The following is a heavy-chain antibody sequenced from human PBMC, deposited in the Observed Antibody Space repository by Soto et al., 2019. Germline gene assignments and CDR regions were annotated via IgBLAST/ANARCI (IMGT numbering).Heavy chain of an antibody. D-gene: IGHD1-1*01. V-gene: IGHV4-4*07. CDR2: IYATGTT. CDR3: VRDGTKNLRDWVDR. J-gene: IGHJ5*02. Sequence: SETVSLTCTVSGASISGFYWSWIRKSAWEGLEWIGRIYATGTTDYNPSLKSRVMMSVDTYKKQFSLKLRPVTAAGTAVYYCVRDGTKNLRDWVDRGAQGIAVT. CDR1: GASISGFY.